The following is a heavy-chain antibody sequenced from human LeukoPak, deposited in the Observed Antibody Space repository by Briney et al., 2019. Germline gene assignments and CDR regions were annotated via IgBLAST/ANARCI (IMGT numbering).Heavy chain of an antibody. CDR3: AKLLVGATGPFDY. CDR1: GFTFSSYA. D-gene: IGHD1-26*01. V-gene: IGHV3-23*01. J-gene: IGHJ4*02. CDR2: ISGSGGST. Sequence: GGSLGLSCAASGFTFSSYAMSWVRQAPGKGLEWVSAISGSGGSTYYADSVKGRFTISRDNSKNTLYLQMNSLRAEDTAVYYCAKLLVGATGPFDYWGQGTLVTVSS.